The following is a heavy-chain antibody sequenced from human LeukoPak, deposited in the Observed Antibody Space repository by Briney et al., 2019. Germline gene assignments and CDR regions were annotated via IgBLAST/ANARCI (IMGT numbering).Heavy chain of an antibody. J-gene: IGHJ5*02. CDR3: ARDIVVVPAAIEGGWFDP. D-gene: IGHD2-2*01. CDR2: IKQDGSEK. V-gene: IGHV3-7*01. Sequence: GGSLRLSCAASGFTFSSYWMSWVRQAPGKGLEWVANIKQDGSEKYYVDSVKGRFTISRDNAKNSLYLQMNSLRAEDTAVYYCARDIVVVPAAIEGGWFDPWGQGTLVTVSS. CDR1: GFTFSSYW.